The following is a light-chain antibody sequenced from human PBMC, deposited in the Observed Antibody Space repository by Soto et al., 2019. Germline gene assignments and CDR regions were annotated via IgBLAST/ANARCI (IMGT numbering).Light chain of an antibody. Sequence: QSALTQSASVSGSPGQSITISCTGTSSDVGGYNYVSWYQQHPGKAPNLMIYEVSNRPSGVSNRFSGSKSGNTASLTISGLQAEDEADYYCSSYTSSSTYVFGTGTKVTVL. V-gene: IGLV2-14*01. CDR1: SSDVGGYNY. CDR2: EVS. J-gene: IGLJ1*01. CDR3: SSYTSSSTYV.